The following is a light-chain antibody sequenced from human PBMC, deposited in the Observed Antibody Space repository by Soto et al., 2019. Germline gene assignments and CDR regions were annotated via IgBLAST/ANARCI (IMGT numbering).Light chain of an antibody. CDR2: GAS. V-gene: IGKV3-15*01. CDR3: QQYKNGWT. Sequence: EIVLTQSPGTLSLSPGERATLSCRASQSVSSNLAWYQQKPGQAPRLLIYGASTRATGIPAKFSGGGSGTEFTLTISSLQSEDFAIYYCQQYKNGWTFGQGTKGDI. J-gene: IGKJ1*01. CDR1: QSVSSN.